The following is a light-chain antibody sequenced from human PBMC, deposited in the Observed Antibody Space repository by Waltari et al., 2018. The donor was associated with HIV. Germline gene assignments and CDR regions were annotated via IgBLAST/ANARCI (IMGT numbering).Light chain of an antibody. Sequence: QPALTQPPSASGSPGPSVTISCPGASSDLGVYNSVSWYQQRPGKPPKVIISEVSKRSSGVPNRFSGSTSGNTASLTVSGLQADDEAEYFCSFYGGSNILVFGGGTKLTGL. CDR3: SFYGGSNILV. J-gene: IGLJ2*01. CDR1: SSDLGVYNS. V-gene: IGLV2-8*01. CDR2: EVS.